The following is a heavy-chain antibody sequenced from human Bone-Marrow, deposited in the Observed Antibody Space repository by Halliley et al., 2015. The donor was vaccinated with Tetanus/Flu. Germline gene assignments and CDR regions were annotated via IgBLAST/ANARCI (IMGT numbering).Heavy chain of an antibody. Sequence: TLSLTCTVSGDSVNSGTYYWSWIRQPPGKGLEWIGNMYYSGSTNYNPSLKSRVTISLDKSKNQFSLRLTSVTAADTAVYYCSTRKYDSSDYSSPLFDYWGQGTLVTVSS. D-gene: IGHD3-22*01. V-gene: IGHV4-61*01. J-gene: IGHJ4*02. CDR2: MYYSGST. CDR3: STRKYDSSDYSSPLFDY. CDR1: GDSVNSGTYY.